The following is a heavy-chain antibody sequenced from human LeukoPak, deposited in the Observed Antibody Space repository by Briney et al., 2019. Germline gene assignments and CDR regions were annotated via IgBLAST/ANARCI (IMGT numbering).Heavy chain of an antibody. CDR1: GFTFSSNS. CDR2: MSSSSNYI. D-gene: IGHD1-26*01. J-gene: IGHJ3*02. Sequence: GGSLRLSCAASGFTFSSNSMNWVRQAPGKGLEWVSSMSSSSNYIYYADSLKGRFTISRDNATNSLYLQMNSLRTEDTAVYYCAREEGGAGLYGFDIWGQGTMVTVSS. V-gene: IGHV3-21*01. CDR3: AREEGGAGLYGFDI.